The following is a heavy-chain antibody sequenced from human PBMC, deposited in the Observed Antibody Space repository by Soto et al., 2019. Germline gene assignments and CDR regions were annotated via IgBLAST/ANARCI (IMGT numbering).Heavy chain of an antibody. V-gene: IGHV1-69*13. Sequence: SVKVSCKASGGTFSSYAISWVRQAPGQGLEWMGGIIPIFGTANYAQKFQGRVTITADESTSTAYMELSSLRSEDTAVYYCARAHPYYYYSPRSWQAFDYWGQGTLVTVSS. D-gene: IGHD3-22*01. CDR2: IIPIFGTA. J-gene: IGHJ4*02. CDR1: GGTFSSYA. CDR3: ARAHPYYYYSPRSWQAFDY.